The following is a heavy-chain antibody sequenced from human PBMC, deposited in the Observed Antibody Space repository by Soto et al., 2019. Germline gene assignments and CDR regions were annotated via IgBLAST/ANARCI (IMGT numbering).Heavy chain of an antibody. CDR2: ISAYNGNT. D-gene: IGHD2-21*02. Sequence: ASVKVSCKASGYIFTSYGISWGRQAPGQGLEWMGWISAYNGNTKYAQNLQGRGTLTTDTSTYTAYMELRSLQSDDTAVYYCARASVCDLSAPGTVWDSWGQGALVTVSS. J-gene: IGHJ4*02. V-gene: IGHV1-18*01. CDR3: ARASVCDLSAPGTVWDS. CDR1: GYIFTSYG.